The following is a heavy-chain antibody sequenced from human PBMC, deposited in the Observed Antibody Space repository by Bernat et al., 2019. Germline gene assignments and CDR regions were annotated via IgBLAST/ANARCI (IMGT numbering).Heavy chain of an antibody. J-gene: IGHJ4*02. CDR1: GFTFSSYC. V-gene: IGHV3-73*01. Sequence: EVQLVESGGGLVQPGGSLRLSCAVSGFTFSSYCMSWVRQAPGKGLEWVGRVRTKANGFATSYAASVKGRFTISRDDSKNTAYLQMNSLKIEDTAVYYCTRSGALAEQTFDYWGQGTLVTVSS. D-gene: IGHD3-10*01. CDR3: TRSGALAEQTFDY. CDR2: VRTKANGFAT.